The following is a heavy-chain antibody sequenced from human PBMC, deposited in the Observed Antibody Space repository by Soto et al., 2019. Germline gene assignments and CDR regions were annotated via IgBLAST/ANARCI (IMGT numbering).Heavy chain of an antibody. D-gene: IGHD2-2*01. CDR1: GFTFSSHG. J-gene: IGHJ5*02. CDR3: AKDYCSSTSCPFDP. V-gene: IGHV3-30*18. Sequence: QVQLVESGGGVVQPGRSLRLSCAASGFTFSSHGMHWVRQAPGKGPEWVAVISYDGSSKYYADSVKGRFTISRDNSKNTLYLQMNSLRIEDTAVYYCAKDYCSSTSCPFDPWGQGTRVTVSS. CDR2: ISYDGSSK.